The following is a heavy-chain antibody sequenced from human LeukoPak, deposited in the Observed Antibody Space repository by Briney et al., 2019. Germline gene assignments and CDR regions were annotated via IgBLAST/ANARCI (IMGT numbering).Heavy chain of an antibody. D-gene: IGHD2-21*02. Sequence: GGSLRLSCAASGFTFSSYWMHWVRQAPGKGLVWVSRINSDGSSTSYADSVKGRFTISRDNSKNTLYLQMNSLRAEDTAVYYCANVRGHIVVVTAIRNAFDIWGQGTMVTVSS. V-gene: IGHV3-74*01. J-gene: IGHJ3*02. CDR1: GFTFSSYW. CDR2: INSDGSST. CDR3: ANVRGHIVVVTAIRNAFDI.